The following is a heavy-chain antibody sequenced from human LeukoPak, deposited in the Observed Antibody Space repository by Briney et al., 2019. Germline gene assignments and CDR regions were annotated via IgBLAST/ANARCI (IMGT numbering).Heavy chain of an antibody. CDR2: IYFSGST. V-gene: IGHV4-59*02. J-gene: IGHJ4*02. CDR3: ARGAGWYHY. CDR1: GGSVSGYY. D-gene: IGHD6-19*01. Sequence: SETLSLTCTVSGGSVSGYYWNWIRQPPGKGLEWIGHIYFSGSTNYNPSLKSRVTISIDTSKNQFSLKLSSVTAADTAVYYCARGAGWYHYWGQGTLVTVSS.